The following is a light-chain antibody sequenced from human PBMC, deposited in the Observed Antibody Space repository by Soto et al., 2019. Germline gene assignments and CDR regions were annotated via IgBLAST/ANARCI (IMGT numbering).Light chain of an antibody. J-gene: IGLJ2*01. CDR1: SSNIGNNY. V-gene: IGLV1-51*01. CDR2: DNN. Sequence: QSVLTQPPSVSAAPGQKVTISCSGSSSNIGNNYVSWYQQVPGPAPKLLTYDNNKRPSGLPDRFSDSKSVTSATLDITGLQTGDEADYYCAAWDTSLSAAVFGGGNKLTVI. CDR3: AAWDTSLSAAV.